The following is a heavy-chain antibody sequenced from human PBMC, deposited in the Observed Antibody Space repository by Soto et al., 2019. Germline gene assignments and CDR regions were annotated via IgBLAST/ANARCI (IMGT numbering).Heavy chain of an antibody. CDR2: TYYRSKWYY. CDR3: ARAQRYVNDRWFDP. Sequence: SQTLSLTCAISGDSVSSNSAAWNWIRQSPSRGLEWLGRTYYRSKWYYDYAVSVKTRITINPDTSKNQFSLQLNSVTPEATAVYYCARAQRYVNDRWFDPWGQGTLVTVPS. CDR1: GDSVSSNSAA. V-gene: IGHV6-1*01. J-gene: IGHJ5*02. D-gene: IGHD1-1*01.